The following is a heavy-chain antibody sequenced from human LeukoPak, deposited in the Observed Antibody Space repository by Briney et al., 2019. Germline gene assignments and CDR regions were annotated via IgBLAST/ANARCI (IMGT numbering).Heavy chain of an antibody. CDR3: AKGALGSRRHYFFDY. CDR1: GFTFSAYA. CDR2: IGGSGGST. D-gene: IGHD6-13*01. Sequence: GGSLRLSCAASGFTFSAYAMSWVRQAPGKGLEWVSAIGGSGGSTYYADSVKGRFTISRDNSKNTLYLQMNTLRAEDTAVYYCAKGALGSRRHYFFDYWGQGTLVTVSP. V-gene: IGHV3-23*01. J-gene: IGHJ4*02.